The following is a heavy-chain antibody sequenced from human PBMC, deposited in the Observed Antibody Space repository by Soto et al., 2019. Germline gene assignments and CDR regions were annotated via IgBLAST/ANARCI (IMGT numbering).Heavy chain of an antibody. CDR1: GGSIPNYY. CDR2: IYYTGGT. CDR3: ARDGGFGSRGYYGMDV. J-gene: IGHJ6*02. V-gene: IGHV4-59*01. D-gene: IGHD3-10*01. Sequence: PSEPLSLTCTVSGGSIPNYYWSWIRQPPGKGLEWIGYIYYTGGTSYNPSLKSRVTISVDSAKNQFSLRLSSVTAADTAVYYCARDGGFGSRGYYGMDVWGQGTTVTVS.